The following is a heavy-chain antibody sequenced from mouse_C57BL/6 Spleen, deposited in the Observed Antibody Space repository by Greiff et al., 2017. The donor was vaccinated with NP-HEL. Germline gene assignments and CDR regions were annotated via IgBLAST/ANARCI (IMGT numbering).Heavy chain of an antibody. J-gene: IGHJ4*01. V-gene: IGHV1-74*01. D-gene: IGHD1-1*01. CDR1: GYTFTSYW. Sequence: QVQLQQPGAELVKPGASVKVSCKASGYTFTSYWMHWVKQRPGQGLEWIGRIHPSDSDTNYNQKFKGKATLTVDKSSSTAYMQLSSLTSEDSAVYYCARPYYGSSYDAMDYWGQGTSVTVSS. CDR2: IHPSDSDT. CDR3: ARPYYGSSYDAMDY.